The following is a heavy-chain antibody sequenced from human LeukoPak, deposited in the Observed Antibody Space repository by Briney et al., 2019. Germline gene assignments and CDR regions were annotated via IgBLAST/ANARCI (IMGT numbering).Heavy chain of an antibody. D-gene: IGHD2-15*01. Sequence: PSETLSLTCAVYGGSFSGYYWSWIRQPPGKGLEWIGEINHSGSTNYNPSLKSRVTISVDTSKNQFSLKLSSVTAADTAVYYCARVIARIFQHWGQGTLVTVSS. CDR3: ARVIARIFQH. CDR2: INHSGST. V-gene: IGHV4-34*01. CDR1: GGSFSGYY. J-gene: IGHJ1*01.